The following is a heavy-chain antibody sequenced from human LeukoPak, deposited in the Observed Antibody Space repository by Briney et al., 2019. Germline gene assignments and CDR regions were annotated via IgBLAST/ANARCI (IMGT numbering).Heavy chain of an antibody. CDR2: IKQDGSET. V-gene: IGHV3-7*04. D-gene: IGHD6-19*01. J-gene: IGHJ4*02. CDR1: GFSISTYW. CDR3: SGGSGWLTDY. Sequence: PGGYLRLSCAASGFSISTYWMNWVRQAPGKGLEWVATIKQDGSETLYVDFVKGRFTTSRDNAKNSLYLQMNSLRAEDTAVYYCSGGSGWLTDYWGQGTLVTVSS.